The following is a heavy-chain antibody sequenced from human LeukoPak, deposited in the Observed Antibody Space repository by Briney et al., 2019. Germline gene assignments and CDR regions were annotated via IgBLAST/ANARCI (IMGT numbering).Heavy chain of an antibody. Sequence: PSETLSLTCAVYGGSFSGYYWSWIRQPPGKGLEWIGEIYHSGSTNYNPSLKSRVTISVDTSKNQFSLKLSSVTAADTAVYYCARQNYYGSGSYDYWGQGTLVTVSS. CDR1: GGSFSGYY. V-gene: IGHV4-34*01. D-gene: IGHD3-10*01. CDR3: ARQNYYGSGSYDY. J-gene: IGHJ4*02. CDR2: IYHSGST.